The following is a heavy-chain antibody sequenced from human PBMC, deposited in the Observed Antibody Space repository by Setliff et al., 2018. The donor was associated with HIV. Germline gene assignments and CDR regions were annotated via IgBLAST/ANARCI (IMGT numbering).Heavy chain of an antibody. J-gene: IGHJ4*02. Sequence: PAETLSLTCTASGGSINSTSYYWGWIRQPPGNGLEWIGSIYHTGSTYYKPSLKSRVTISVDTSKNQFSLRLSSVAAGDTAVCYCARSIVPVASGYYYFEYWGQGTLVTVSS. CDR3: ARSIVPVASGYYYFEY. V-gene: IGHV4-39*01. D-gene: IGHD3-3*01. CDR1: GGSINSTSYY. CDR2: IYHTGST.